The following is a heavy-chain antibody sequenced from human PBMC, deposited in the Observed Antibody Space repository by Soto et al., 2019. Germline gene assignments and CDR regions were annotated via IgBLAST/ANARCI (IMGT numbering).Heavy chain of an antibody. CDR1: GFTFSSYA. J-gene: IGHJ4*02. Sequence: GGSLRLSCAASGFTFSSYAMAWVRQAPGRGLEWVSGISGSGDNTYYADSVKGRFTISRDNSMDTLFLQMDSLRAEDAALYYCAKDWRISIRSAYLNFLDYWGQGTLVTVSS. D-gene: IGHD3-16*01. CDR3: AKDWRISIRSAYLNFLDY. V-gene: IGHV3-23*01. CDR2: ISGSGDNT.